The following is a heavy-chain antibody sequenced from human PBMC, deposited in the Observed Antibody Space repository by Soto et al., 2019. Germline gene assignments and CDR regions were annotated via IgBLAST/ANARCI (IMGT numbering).Heavy chain of an antibody. J-gene: IGHJ6*02. Sequence: QVQLVESGGGVVQPGRSLRLSCAASGFTFSSYGMHWVRQAPGKGLEWVAVISYDGSNKYYADSVKGRFTISRDNSKNTLYLQMNSLRAEDTAVYYCAKDVVVGATTGLGDYYYYYGMDVWGQWTTVTVSS. CDR1: GFTFSSYG. CDR3: AKDVVVGATTGLGDYYYYYGMDV. CDR2: ISYDGSNK. D-gene: IGHD1-26*01. V-gene: IGHV3-30*18.